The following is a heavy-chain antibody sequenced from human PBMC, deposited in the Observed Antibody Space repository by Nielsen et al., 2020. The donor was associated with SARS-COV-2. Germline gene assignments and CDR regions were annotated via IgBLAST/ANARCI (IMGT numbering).Heavy chain of an antibody. V-gene: IGHV1-3*01. J-gene: IGHJ5*02. Sequence: ASVKVSCKASGYTFTGYYMHWVRQAPGQGLEWMGRINAGNGNTKYSQKFQGRVTITRDTSASTAYMELSSLRSEDTAVYYCAREGRVPAAIRDNWFDPWGQGTLVTVSS. CDR1: GYTFTGYY. CDR2: INAGNGNT. D-gene: IGHD2-2*02. CDR3: AREGRVPAAIRDNWFDP.